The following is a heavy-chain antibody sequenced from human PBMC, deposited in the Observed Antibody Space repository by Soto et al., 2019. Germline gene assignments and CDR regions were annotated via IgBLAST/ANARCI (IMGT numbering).Heavy chain of an antibody. CDR2: INHSGST. CDR3: ARGVSGSYDY. V-gene: IGHV4-34*01. D-gene: IGHD1-26*01. Sequence: SGTLSLTCAVYGGSFSGYYWSWIRQPPGKGLEWIGEINHSGSTNYNPSLKSRVTISVDTSKNQFSLKLSSVTAADTAVYYCARGVSGSYDYWGQGTLVTVSS. J-gene: IGHJ4*02. CDR1: GGSFSGYY.